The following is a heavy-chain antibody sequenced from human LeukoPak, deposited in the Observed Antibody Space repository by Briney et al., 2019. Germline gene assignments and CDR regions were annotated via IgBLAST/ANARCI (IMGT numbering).Heavy chain of an antibody. J-gene: IGHJ4*02. CDR2: IIPIFGTA. D-gene: IGHD6-13*01. V-gene: IGHV1-69*01. CDR1: GGTSSSYA. CDR3: ARDVWAAAGTNF. Sequence: ASVKVSCKASGGTSSSYAISWVRQAPGQGLEWMGGIIPIFGTANYAQKFQGRVTITADESTSTAYMELSSLRSEDTAVYYCARDVWAAAGTNFWGQGTLVTVSS.